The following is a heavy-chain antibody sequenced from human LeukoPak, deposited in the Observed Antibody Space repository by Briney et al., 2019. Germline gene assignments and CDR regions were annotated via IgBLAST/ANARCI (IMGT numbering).Heavy chain of an antibody. V-gene: IGHV4-59*01. CDR1: GGSISSYY. CDR2: IYYSGST. CDR3: ARDQGSPKNPYYYGSGSRPYYYYGMDV. Sequence: PSETLSLTCTVSGGSISSYYWSWIRQPPGKGLEWIGYIYYSGSTNYNPSLKSRVTISVDTSKNQFSLKLSSVTAADTAVYYCARDQGSPKNPYYYGSGSRPYYYYGMDVWGQGTTVTVSS. J-gene: IGHJ6*02. D-gene: IGHD3-10*01.